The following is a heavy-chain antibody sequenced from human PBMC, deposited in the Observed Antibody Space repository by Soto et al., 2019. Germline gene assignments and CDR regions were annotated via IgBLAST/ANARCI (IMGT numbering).Heavy chain of an antibody. J-gene: IGHJ4*02. CDR3: AHRPSYCSGGSCYSGFDY. D-gene: IGHD2-15*01. Sequence: QITLKESGPTLVKPTQTLTLTCTFSGFSLSTSGVGVGWIRQPPGKALEWLALIYWDDDKRYSPSLKSRLTITKHTSNTQVVLTMTNMDPVDTATYYCAHRPSYCSGGSCYSGFDYWGQGTLVTVSS. CDR1: GFSLSTSGVG. V-gene: IGHV2-5*02. CDR2: IYWDDDK.